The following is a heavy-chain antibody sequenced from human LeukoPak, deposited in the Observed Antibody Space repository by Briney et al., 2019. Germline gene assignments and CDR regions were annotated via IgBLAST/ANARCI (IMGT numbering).Heavy chain of an antibody. D-gene: IGHD4-11*01. V-gene: IGHV4-39*01. CDR3: ARHRDYSIDYFDY. Sequence: SETLPLTCTVSGGSISSSTYYWGWIRQPPGKGLEWIGSIYYSGSTYYNPSLKSRVTISVDTSKNQFSLKVNSVTAADTAVYYCARHRDYSIDYFDYWGQGTLVTVSS. CDR2: IYYSGST. CDR1: GGSISSSTYY. J-gene: IGHJ4*02.